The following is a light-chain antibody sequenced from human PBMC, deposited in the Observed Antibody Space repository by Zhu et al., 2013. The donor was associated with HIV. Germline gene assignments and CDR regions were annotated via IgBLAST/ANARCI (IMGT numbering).Light chain of an antibody. CDR1: QSVSSSH. CDR2: GVF. V-gene: IGKV3-20*01. Sequence: EIVLMQSPGTLSLSPGEGATLSCRASQSVSSSHLAWYQQRPGQSPRLLIYGVFSRATGIPDRFIGSGSGTDFTLTITRLEPEDFAVYYCQQYTGSPWTFGQGTKVEIK. CDR3: QQYTGSPWT. J-gene: IGKJ1*01.